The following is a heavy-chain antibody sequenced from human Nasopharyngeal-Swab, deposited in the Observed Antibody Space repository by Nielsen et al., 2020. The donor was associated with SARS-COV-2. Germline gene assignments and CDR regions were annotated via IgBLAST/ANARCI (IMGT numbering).Heavy chain of an antibody. D-gene: IGHD3-9*01. CDR2: INHSGST. CDR1: GWSFSGHY. CDR3: ARVMFDWSVRPFDY. Sequence: SETLSLTFAVYGWSFSGHYWNWIRQPPGKGLEWIGEINHSGSTNYNPSLKSRLTISVDTSKSQFSLKLSSVTAADTAVYYCARVMFDWSVRPFDYWGQGTLVTVSS. J-gene: IGHJ4*02. V-gene: IGHV4-34*01.